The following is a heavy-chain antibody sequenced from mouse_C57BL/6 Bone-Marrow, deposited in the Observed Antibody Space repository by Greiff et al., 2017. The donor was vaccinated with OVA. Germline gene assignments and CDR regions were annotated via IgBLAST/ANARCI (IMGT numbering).Heavy chain of an antibody. Sequence: EVMLVESGGGLVKPGGSLKLSCAASGFTFSDSGMHWVRQAPEKGLEWVAYISSGSSTIYYADTVKGRFTISRDNAKNTLCLQMTSLRSEDTAMYYCARDYPRFAYWGQGTLVTVSA. CDR3: ARDYPRFAY. J-gene: IGHJ3*01. CDR1: GFTFSDSG. D-gene: IGHD5-5*01. V-gene: IGHV5-17*01. CDR2: ISSGSSTI.